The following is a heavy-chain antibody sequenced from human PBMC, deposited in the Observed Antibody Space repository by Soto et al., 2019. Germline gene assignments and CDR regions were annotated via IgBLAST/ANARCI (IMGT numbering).Heavy chain of an antibody. V-gene: IGHV5-51*01. Sequence: PGESLKISCKGSGYSFTSYWIGWVRQMPGKGLEWMGIIYPGDSDTRYSPSFQGQVTISADKSISTAYLQWSSLKASDTAMYYCAGSSSSRSGGRVPYYYYYGMDVWGQGTTVTVSS. D-gene: IGHD6-13*01. CDR3: AGSSSSRSGGRVPYYYYYGMDV. CDR1: GYSFTSYW. CDR2: IYPGDSDT. J-gene: IGHJ6*02.